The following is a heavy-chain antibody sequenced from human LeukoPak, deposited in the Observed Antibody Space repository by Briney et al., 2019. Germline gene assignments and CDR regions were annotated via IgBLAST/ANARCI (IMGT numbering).Heavy chain of an antibody. Sequence: PGESLRLSCAASGFTFNTYWMHWVRQTPGKGLVWVSRINSDGSGTTYADSVKGRFTISRDNAKDTLYLQMNSLRAEDTAVYYCGRVDSSSSWFIDLWGQGTLVTVSS. V-gene: IGHV3-74*01. CDR3: GRVDSSSSWFIDL. D-gene: IGHD6-13*01. J-gene: IGHJ5*02. CDR1: GFTFNTYW. CDR2: INSDGSGT.